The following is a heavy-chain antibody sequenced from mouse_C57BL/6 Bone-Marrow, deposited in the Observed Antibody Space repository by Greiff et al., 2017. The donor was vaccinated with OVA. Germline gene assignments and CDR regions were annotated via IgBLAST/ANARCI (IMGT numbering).Heavy chain of an antibody. J-gene: IGHJ4*01. CDR2: ISSGSSNI. V-gene: IGHV5-17*01. CDR1: GFTFSDYG. CDR3: ARLTYYGSPYYYAMDY. Sequence: EVQLVESGGGLVKPGGSLKLSCAASGFTFSDYGMHWVRQAPEKGLEWVAYISSGSSNIYYADTVKGRFTIYRDNAKNTLFLQMTSLRSEDTAMYYCARLTYYGSPYYYAMDYWGQGTSVTVSS. D-gene: IGHD1-1*01.